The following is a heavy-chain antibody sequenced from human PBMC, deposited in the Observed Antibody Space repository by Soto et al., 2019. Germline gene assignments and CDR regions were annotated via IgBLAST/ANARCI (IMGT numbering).Heavy chain of an antibody. D-gene: IGHD1-26*01. Sequence: QAQLVQSGAEVKKPGASVKVSCKASGYTFTGYDINWVRQATGQGLEWMGWMNANSGNTGYAQNFQGRVTMTRDNSITTAYMELTSLRDDDSAMYYCAGEKVGTTGIDFWGQGTLVTVSS. CDR1: GYTFTGYD. V-gene: IGHV1-8*01. CDR2: MNANSGNT. J-gene: IGHJ4*02. CDR3: AGEKVGTTGIDF.